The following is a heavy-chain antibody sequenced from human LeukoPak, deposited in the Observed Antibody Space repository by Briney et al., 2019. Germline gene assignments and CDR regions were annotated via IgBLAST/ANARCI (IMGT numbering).Heavy chain of an antibody. Sequence: SETLSFTCTVSGGSISSSSYYWGWIRQPPGKGLEWIGSIYYSGSTYYNPSLKSRVTISVDTSKNQFSLKLSSVTAADTAVYYCARRMAVAGTEVFDYWGQGTLVTVSS. CDR3: ARRMAVAGTEVFDY. J-gene: IGHJ4*02. CDR1: GGSISSSSYY. CDR2: IYYSGST. V-gene: IGHV4-39*01. D-gene: IGHD6-19*01.